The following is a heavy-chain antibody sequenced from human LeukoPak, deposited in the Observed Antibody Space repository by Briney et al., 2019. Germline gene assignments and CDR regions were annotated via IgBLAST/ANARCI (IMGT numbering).Heavy chain of an antibody. Sequence: PGGSLRLSCAASGFTFSDYYMSWIRQAPGKGLEWVAVISYDGSNKYYADSVKGRFTISRDNSKNTLYLQMNSLRAEDTAVYYCARDRAAADIVFDAFDIWGQGTMVTVSS. V-gene: IGHV3-30-3*01. CDR3: ARDRAAADIVFDAFDI. CDR2: ISYDGSNK. J-gene: IGHJ3*02. D-gene: IGHD6-13*01. CDR1: GFTFSDYY.